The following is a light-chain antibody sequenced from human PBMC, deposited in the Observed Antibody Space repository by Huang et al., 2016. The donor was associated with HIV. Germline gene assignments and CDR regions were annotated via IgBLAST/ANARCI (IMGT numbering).Light chain of an antibody. CDR2: AAS. CDR1: QAISNY. J-gene: IGKJ1*01. V-gene: IGKV1-17*03. CDR3: LQHHTYPRT. Sequence: DIQMTQSTPALSASVGDKVTITCRASQAISNYLVWFQQKPGRAPKRLIYAASSLQSGVPARFSGSGYGTNFTLTISSLQPEDFATYYCLQHHTYPRTFGPGTKVEVK.